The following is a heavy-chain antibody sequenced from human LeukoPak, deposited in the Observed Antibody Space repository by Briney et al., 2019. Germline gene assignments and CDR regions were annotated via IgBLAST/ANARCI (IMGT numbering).Heavy chain of an antibody. CDR1: GYTFTELS. D-gene: IGHD6-13*01. CDR3: ATTLGGMAHVFDY. V-gene: IGHV1-24*01. CDR2: FDPEDGET. Sequence: ASVKVSCKVSGYTFTELSMHWVRQAPGKGLEWMGGFDPEDGETIYAQKFQGRVTMTEDTSTDTAYMELSSLRSEDTAVYYCATTLGGMAHVFDYWGQGTLVTVSS. J-gene: IGHJ4*02.